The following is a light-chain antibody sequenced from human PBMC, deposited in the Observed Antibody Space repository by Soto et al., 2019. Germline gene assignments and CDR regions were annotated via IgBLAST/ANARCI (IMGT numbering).Light chain of an antibody. CDR2: GNS. Sequence: QSVLTQPPSVSGAPGQRVTISCTGSSSNIGAGYDVHWYQQLPGTAPKLLIYGNSNRPSGVPDRFSGSKSGTSASLAITGRQADDEADDYCQSYDSSLSGVVFGGGTKLTVL. CDR1: SSNIGAGYD. J-gene: IGLJ2*01. V-gene: IGLV1-40*01. CDR3: QSYDSSLSGVV.